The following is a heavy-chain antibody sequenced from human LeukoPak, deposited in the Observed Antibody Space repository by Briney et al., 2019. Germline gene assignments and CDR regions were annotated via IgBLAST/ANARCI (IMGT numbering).Heavy chain of an antibody. D-gene: IGHD3-3*01. CDR1: GGSISSYY. J-gene: IGHJ4*02. CDR2: IYYSGST. CDR3: ARDRGGSDFWSGYTKPYYFDY. Sequence: PSETLSLTCTVSGGSISSYYWSWIRQPPGKGLEWIGYIYYSGSTNYNPSLKSRVTISVDTSKNQFSLKLSSVTAADTAVYYCARDRGGSDFWSGYTKPYYFDYRGQGTLVTVSS. V-gene: IGHV4-59*01.